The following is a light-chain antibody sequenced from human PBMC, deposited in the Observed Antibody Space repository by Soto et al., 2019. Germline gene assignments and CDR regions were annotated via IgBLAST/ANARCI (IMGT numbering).Light chain of an antibody. Sequence: EIVLTQSPAPLSLSPGARATLSCRASQSVGSYFAWYQQKPGQAPRLLIYDASNRATGIPARFSGRWSGTDFTITISSIEPDDFAVYDCQQRGNWPVTFGQGTRVDIK. CDR3: QQRGNWPVT. CDR1: QSVGSY. V-gene: IGKV3-11*01. CDR2: DAS. J-gene: IGKJ1*01.